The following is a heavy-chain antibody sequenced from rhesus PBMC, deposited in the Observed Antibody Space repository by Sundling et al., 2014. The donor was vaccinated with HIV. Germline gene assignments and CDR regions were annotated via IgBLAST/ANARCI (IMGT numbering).Heavy chain of an antibody. D-gene: IGHD5-24*01. Sequence: EVQLVESGGGLVKPGGSLRLSCVASGFTLSRYVMHWVRQAPGKGLEWVSVISESGGTKDYADSVKGRFTISRDNAENSLFLQMNSLRAEDSAVYYCASRWVPDSWGQGVLVTVSS. CDR3: ASRWVPDS. CDR1: GFTLSRYV. CDR2: ISESGGTK. J-gene: IGHJ4*01. V-gene: IGHV3-100*01.